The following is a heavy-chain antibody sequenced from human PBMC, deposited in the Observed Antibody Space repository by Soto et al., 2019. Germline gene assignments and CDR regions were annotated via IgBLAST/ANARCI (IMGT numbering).Heavy chain of an antibody. CDR2: ISSSSSTI. V-gene: IGHV3-48*02. Sequence: EVQLVESGGGLVQPGGSLRLSCAASGFTFSSSSMNWVRQAPGKGLEWVSYISSSSSTIYYADSVKGRFTISRDNAKNSRYLQMNSLRDEDTAVYYCAREVVMGYYWGQGTLVTVAS. CDR1: GFTFSSSS. CDR3: AREVVMGYY. D-gene: IGHD3-22*01. J-gene: IGHJ4*02.